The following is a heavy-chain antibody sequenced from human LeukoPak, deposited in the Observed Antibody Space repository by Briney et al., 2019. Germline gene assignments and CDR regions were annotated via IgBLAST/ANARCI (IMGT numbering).Heavy chain of an antibody. D-gene: IGHD3-9*01. CDR2: INAVNGNT. Sequence: ASVKVSCKASGYTFTYYAMHWVRQAPGQRLEWMGWINAVNGNTKYSQKFQGRVTITRDTSASAAYMELRSLRSEETAVYYCAREGMTYYDILTGYYKEYYFDYWGQGTLVTVSS. CDR3: AREGMTYYDILTGYYKEYYFDY. J-gene: IGHJ4*02. CDR1: GYTFTYYA. V-gene: IGHV1-3*01.